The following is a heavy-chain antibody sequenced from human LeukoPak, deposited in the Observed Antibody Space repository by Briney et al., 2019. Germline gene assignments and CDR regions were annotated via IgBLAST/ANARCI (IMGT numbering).Heavy chain of an antibody. CDR2: IYYSGCT. CDR3: ASGYCGGACQLGGVDM. J-gene: IGHJ3*02. D-gene: IGHD2-21*02. Sequence: KSSETLSLTCPVSGGSISSSSYYWGWIRQPPGKGLEWIGSIYYSGCTYYNPALQSRLTISVDTSKNQFSLKLSSVTAADTAVYYCASGYCGGACQLGGVDMWGQGTVVTVSS. CDR1: GGSISSSSYY. V-gene: IGHV4-39*07.